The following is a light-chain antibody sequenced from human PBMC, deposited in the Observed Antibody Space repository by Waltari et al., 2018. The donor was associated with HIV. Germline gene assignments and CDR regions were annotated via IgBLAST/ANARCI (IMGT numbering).Light chain of an antibody. V-gene: IGLV2-8*01. CDR3: SSSRV. J-gene: IGLJ3*02. Sequence: QSALTQPPSASGSPGQSVTISCTGNSSDVGGYYTVSWYQQHPGKAPKLMIYEVSKRPSGVPDRFSGSKSGNTASLTVSGLQAEDEADYYCSSSRVFGGGTKLTVL. CDR1: SSDVGGYYT. CDR2: EVS.